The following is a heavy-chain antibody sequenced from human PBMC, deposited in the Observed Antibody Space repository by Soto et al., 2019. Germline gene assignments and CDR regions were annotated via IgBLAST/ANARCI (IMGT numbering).Heavy chain of an antibody. CDR1: GESFSYYY. D-gene: IGHD6-13*01. J-gene: IGHJ4*02. CDR2: INHTGSP. V-gene: IGHV4-34*01. CDR3: ARVGVRFPGSSWQLHYFDY. Sequence: SETLSLTCAVYGESFSYYYWTWIRQPPGKSLEWIGEINHTGSPNYSPSLKSRVTISIDTSKNQFSLNLSAVTAADTAVYFCARVGVRFPGSSWQLHYFDYWGQGNLVTVSS.